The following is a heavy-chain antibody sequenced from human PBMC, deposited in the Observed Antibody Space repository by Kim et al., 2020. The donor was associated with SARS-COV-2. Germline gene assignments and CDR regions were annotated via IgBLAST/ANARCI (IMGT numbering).Heavy chain of an antibody. CDR2: ISGSGGST. CDR1: GFTFSSYA. Sequence: GGSLRLSCAASGFTFSSYAMSWVRQAPGKGLEWVSAISGSGGSTYYADSVKGRFTISRDNSKNTLYLQMNSLRAEDTAVYYCAKDHRDYDILTGYPYWGQGTLVTVSS. J-gene: IGHJ4*02. V-gene: IGHV3-23*01. CDR3: AKDHRDYDILTGYPY. D-gene: IGHD3-9*01.